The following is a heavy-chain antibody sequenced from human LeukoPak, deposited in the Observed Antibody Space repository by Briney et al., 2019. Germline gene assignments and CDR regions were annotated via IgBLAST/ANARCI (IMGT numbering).Heavy chain of an antibody. CDR2: ISSSCGGT. V-gene: IGHV3-23*01. CDR1: GFIFSSYA. D-gene: IGHD2-15*01. Sequence: GGSLRLSCAASGFIFSSYAMSWVRQAPGKGLEWVSAISSSCGGTYYADSVKGRFTISRDNSKNTLYLQLNSLRAEDTAVYYCAKGYCSGGSCYSGLFDYWGQGTLVTVSS. CDR3: AKGYCSGGSCYSGLFDY. J-gene: IGHJ4*02.